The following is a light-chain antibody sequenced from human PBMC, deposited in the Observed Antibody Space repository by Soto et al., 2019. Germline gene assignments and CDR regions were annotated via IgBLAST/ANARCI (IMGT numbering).Light chain of an antibody. CDR2: PAS. Sequence: DIQMTQSPSTLSASVGDRVTITCRASQGIGSWLAWYQQKPEKAPKLLIYPASSLESGVPSRFSGSGSGTEFALTISSLQSDDFATYYCQHYDNYLLTFGGGTKVEIK. CDR1: QGIGSW. J-gene: IGKJ4*01. V-gene: IGKV1-5*03. CDR3: QHYDNYLLT.